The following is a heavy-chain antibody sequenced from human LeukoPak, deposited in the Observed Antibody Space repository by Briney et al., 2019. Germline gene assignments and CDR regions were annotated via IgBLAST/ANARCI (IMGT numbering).Heavy chain of an antibody. V-gene: IGHV1-18*01. D-gene: IGHD3-22*01. CDR3: ARVLGYDSSGYIAY. J-gene: IGHJ4*02. CDR1: GYTFTSYG. Sequence: ASVKVSCKASGYTFTSYGISWVRQAPGQGLAWMGWISAYNGNTNYAQKLQGRVTMTTDTSTSTAYMELRSLRSDDTAVYYCARVLGYDSSGYIAYWGQGTLVTVSS. CDR2: ISAYNGNT.